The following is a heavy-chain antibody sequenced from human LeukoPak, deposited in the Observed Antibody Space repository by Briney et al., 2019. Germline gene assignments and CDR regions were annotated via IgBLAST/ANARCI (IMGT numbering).Heavy chain of an antibody. D-gene: IGHD3-10*01. CDR1: GFTFSSYA. J-gene: IGHJ4*02. Sequence: GGSLRFSCAASGFTFSSYAMSWVRQAPGKGLEWVSAISGSGGSTYYADSVKGRFTISRDNSKNTLYLQMNSLRAGDTAVYYCAKDGEYYFDYWGQGTLVTVSS. CDR2: ISGSGGST. V-gene: IGHV3-23*01. CDR3: AKDGEYYFDY.